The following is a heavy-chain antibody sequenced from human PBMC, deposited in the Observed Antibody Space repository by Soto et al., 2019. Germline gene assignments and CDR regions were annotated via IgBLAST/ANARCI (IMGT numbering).Heavy chain of an antibody. CDR3: ARGDDYVWGSYPSHGYGMDV. D-gene: IGHD3-16*01. J-gene: IGHJ6*02. V-gene: IGHV4-30-4*01. CDR2: IYYSGST. CDR1: GGSISSGGYY. Sequence: QVQLQESGPGLVKPSQTLSLTCTVSGGSISSGGYYWSWIRQPPGKGLEWIGYIYYSGSTYYNPSLKSRVTISVDTSKNQFSLKLSSVTAADTAVYSCARGDDYVWGSYPSHGYGMDVWGQGTTVTVSS.